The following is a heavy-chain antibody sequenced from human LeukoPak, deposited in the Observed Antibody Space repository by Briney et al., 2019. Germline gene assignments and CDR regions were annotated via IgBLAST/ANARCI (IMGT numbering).Heavy chain of an antibody. Sequence: ASMKVSCKASGGTFSSYAISWVRQAPGQGLEWMGGIIPIFGTANYAQKFQGRVTITADESTSTAYMELSSLRSEDTAVYYCARASVVVTTRFDYWGQGTLVTVSS. CDR1: GGTFSSYA. D-gene: IGHD2-21*02. CDR2: IIPIFGTA. J-gene: IGHJ4*02. V-gene: IGHV1-69*13. CDR3: ARASVVVTTRFDY.